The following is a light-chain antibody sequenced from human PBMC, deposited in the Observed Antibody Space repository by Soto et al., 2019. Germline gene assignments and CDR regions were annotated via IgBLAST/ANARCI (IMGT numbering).Light chain of an antibody. CDR3: SSYATSNTRQIV. CDR2: DVS. V-gene: IGLV2-14*03. Sequence: QSVLTQAASVSGSPGQAITISCTGTSSDVGGYNYVSRYQHPPGKAPKPMIYDVSNRPSGVSIRFSGSKSDNTASLTISGLQPEDEADYHCSSYATSNTRQIVFGTGSKVPVL. CDR1: SSDVGGYNY. J-gene: IGLJ1*01.